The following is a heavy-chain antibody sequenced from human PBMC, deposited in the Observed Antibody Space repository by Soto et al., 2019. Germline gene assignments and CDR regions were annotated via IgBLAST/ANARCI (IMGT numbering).Heavy chain of an antibody. J-gene: IGHJ6*02. CDR2: IYYSGST. CDR1: GCSIISYY. CDR3: ATGGGRFNYGMDV. V-gene: IGHV4-59*01. Sequence: PSETLSLTCTVSGCSIISYYWSWIRQPPGKRLEWIGYIYYSGSTNYNPSLKSRVTISVDTSKNQLSLKLSSVTAADTAVYYCATGGGRFNYGMDVWGQGTTVTVS. D-gene: IGHD3-10*01.